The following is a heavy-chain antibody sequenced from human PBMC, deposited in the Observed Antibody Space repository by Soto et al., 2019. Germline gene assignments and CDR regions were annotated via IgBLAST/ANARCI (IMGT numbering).Heavy chain of an antibody. V-gene: IGHV3-53*04. Sequence: GGSLRLSCAASGLTVSSNYMTWVRQAPGKGLEWISLINSDGNTYYAESVKGRFTISRHSSKNTLYLQMNSLRGEDTAMYYCARAMKFVVRETIYYYYYGMDVWGQGITVTVSS. CDR3: ARAMKFVVRETIYYYYYGMDV. J-gene: IGHJ6*02. CDR1: GLTVSSNY. CDR2: INSDGNT. D-gene: IGHD3-10*01.